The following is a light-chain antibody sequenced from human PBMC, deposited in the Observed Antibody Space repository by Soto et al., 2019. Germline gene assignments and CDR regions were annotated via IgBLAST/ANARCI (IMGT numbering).Light chain of an antibody. V-gene: IGKV1-5*03. CDR1: QSINDW. CDR3: QHYNTYSGT. Sequence: DIQMTQSPSTLSASVGDRVTITCRASQSINDWLAWYQQKPGKAPKLLLYRASSLESGVPSRFSGSGSGTEFTLTISSLQPDDFSTYYCQHYNTYSGTFVPGTKVDIK. J-gene: IGKJ3*01. CDR2: RAS.